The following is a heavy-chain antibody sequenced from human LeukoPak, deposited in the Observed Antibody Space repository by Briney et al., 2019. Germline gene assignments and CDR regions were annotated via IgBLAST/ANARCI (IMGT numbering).Heavy chain of an antibody. V-gene: IGHV3-30*03. D-gene: IGHD3-16*01. J-gene: IGHJ4*02. CDR3: ARDSRLPFDY. CDR2: ISYDGSNK. CDR1: GFTFSSHS. Sequence: PGGSLRLSCAASGFTFSSHSMNWVRQAPGKGLEWVAVISYDGSNKYYADSVKGRFTISRDNSKNTLYLQMNSLRAEDTAVYYCARDSRLPFDYWGQGTLVAVSS.